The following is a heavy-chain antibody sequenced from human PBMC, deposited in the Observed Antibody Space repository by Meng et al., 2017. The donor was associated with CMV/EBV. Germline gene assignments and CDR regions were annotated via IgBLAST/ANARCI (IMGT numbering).Heavy chain of an antibody. Sequence: QISLKSIGSTHLQPTHTLPRTVTFSGFSLSTGGVGVGWIRHPPGKALEWLALIYWDNDKRYSPSLKSRLTITKDTSKNPVVLTMTNMDSVDTATYYCAHKGRRMAAAGINWFDPWGQGTLVTVSS. D-gene: IGHD6-13*01. CDR2: IYWDNDK. J-gene: IGHJ5*02. CDR1: GFSLSTGGVG. V-gene: IGHV2-5*02. CDR3: AHKGRRMAAAGINWFDP.